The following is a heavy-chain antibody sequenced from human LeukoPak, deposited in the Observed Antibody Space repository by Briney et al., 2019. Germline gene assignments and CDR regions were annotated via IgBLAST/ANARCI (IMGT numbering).Heavy chain of an antibody. CDR2: ISYDGSNK. CDR3: ARGRREFGITGPLDY. D-gene: IGHD1-20*01. V-gene: IGHV3-30*04. CDR1: GFPFSSYP. J-gene: IGHJ4*02. Sequence: PGGSLSLSCEASGFPFSSYPIPWVRRAPAKGLEGVAVISYDGSNKYYADSVKGRFTISRDNSKNTLYLQMNSLRAEDTAVYYCARGRREFGITGPLDYWGQGTLVTVSS.